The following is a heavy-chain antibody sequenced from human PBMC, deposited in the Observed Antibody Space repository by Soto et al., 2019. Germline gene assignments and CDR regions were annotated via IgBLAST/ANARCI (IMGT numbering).Heavy chain of an antibody. CDR1: GFTFSSYG. CDR2: ISYAGSNK. J-gene: IGHJ3*02. CDR3: AKDNGSGCDWLRVGDASDI. V-gene: IGHV3-30*18. Sequence: QVQLVESGGGVVQPGRSLRLSCAASGFTFSSYGMHWVRQAPGKGLEWVAVISYAGSNKNYTVSVKGLLTISRDNSKNQLYLHMNNLRGEDIAVYYCAKDNGSGCDWLRVGDASDIWLQGTMVTASS. D-gene: IGHD5-12*01.